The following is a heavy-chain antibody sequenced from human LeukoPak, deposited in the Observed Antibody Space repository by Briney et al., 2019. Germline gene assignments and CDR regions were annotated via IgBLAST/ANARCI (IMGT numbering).Heavy chain of an antibody. Sequence: ESGPTLVNPTQTLTLTCTFSGFSLSTSGVGVGWIRRPPGKALEWLALIYWDDDKRYSPSLKSRLTITKDTSKNQVVLTMTNMDPVDTATYYCAHVNYDYVWGSYSLFDYWGQGTLVTVSS. V-gene: IGHV2-5*02. CDR1: GFSLSTSGVG. J-gene: IGHJ4*02. CDR3: AHVNYDYVWGSYSLFDY. D-gene: IGHD3-16*01. CDR2: IYWDDDK.